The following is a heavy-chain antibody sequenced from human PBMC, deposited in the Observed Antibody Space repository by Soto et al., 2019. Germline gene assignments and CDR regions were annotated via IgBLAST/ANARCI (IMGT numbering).Heavy chain of an antibody. J-gene: IGHJ4*02. Sequence: EVQLVESGGGLVRPGLSLRLSCAGSGFDFNTYTLNWVRQAPGKGLEWIASIAGPTPYIYYAGSVRGRFTISRDNAKNSRSLQMNSLRADDTGAYYCARAPRGYDYAHPFDSWAQGNLAPVPP. V-gene: IGHV3-21*02. CDR1: GFDFNTYT. D-gene: IGHD5-12*01. CDR2: IAGPTPYI. CDR3: ARAPRGYDYAHPFDS.